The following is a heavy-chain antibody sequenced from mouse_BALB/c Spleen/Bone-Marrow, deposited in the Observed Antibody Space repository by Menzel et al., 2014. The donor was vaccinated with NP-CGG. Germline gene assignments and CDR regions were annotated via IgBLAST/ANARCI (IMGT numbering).Heavy chain of an antibody. D-gene: IGHD2-4*01. CDR3: TSMTTRGYYFDY. Sequence: EVQGVESGGGLVKPGGSLKLSCAASGFTFSSYTMSWVRQTPEKRLEWVATISSGGSYTYYPDSVKGRFTISRDNAKNTLYLQMSSLKSEDTAMYYCTSMTTRGYYFDYWGQGTTLTVSS. CDR1: GFTFSSYT. CDR2: ISSGGSYT. V-gene: IGHV5-6-4*01. J-gene: IGHJ2*01.